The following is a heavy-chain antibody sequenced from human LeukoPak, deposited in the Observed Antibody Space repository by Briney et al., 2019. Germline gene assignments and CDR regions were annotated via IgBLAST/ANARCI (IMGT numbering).Heavy chain of an antibody. CDR3: TRRLDD. V-gene: IGHV3-7*01. D-gene: IGHD3-16*01. J-gene: IGHJ4*02. CDR1: GFTFSSYS. Sequence: GGSLRLSCAASGFTFSSYSMNWVRQAPGKGLEWVANIKHDESEKNYLDSVKGRFTISRDNAQNSLYLQMNGLRVEDTAVYYCTRRLDDWGQGTLVTVSS. CDR2: IKHDESEK.